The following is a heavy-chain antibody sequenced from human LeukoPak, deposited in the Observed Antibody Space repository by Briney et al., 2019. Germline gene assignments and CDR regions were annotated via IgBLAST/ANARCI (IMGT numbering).Heavy chain of an antibody. Sequence: ASVKVSCKASGGTFSSYAISWVRQAPGQGLEWMGGIIPIFGTANYAQKFQGRVTITADESTSTAYMELSSLRSEDTAVYYCARDIPPLQGYYYDSSGYSDAFDIWGQGTMVTVSS. V-gene: IGHV1-69*13. J-gene: IGHJ3*02. D-gene: IGHD3-22*01. CDR3: ARDIPPLQGYYYDSSGYSDAFDI. CDR1: GGTFSSYA. CDR2: IIPIFGTA.